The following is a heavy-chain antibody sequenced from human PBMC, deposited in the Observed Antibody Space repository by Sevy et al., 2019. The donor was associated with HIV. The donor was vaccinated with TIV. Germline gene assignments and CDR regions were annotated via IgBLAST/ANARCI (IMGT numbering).Heavy chain of an antibody. Sequence: GGSLRLSCAASGFTFSTYWMHWVRHAPGKGLEWVANIKQDESGKYYVASVKGRFTISRDNAKNSLYLQMISQRPGDTAVYYCARGNSGSFDYWGHGTLVTVSS. CDR1: GFTFSTYW. CDR2: IKQDESGK. D-gene: IGHD3-22*01. J-gene: IGHJ4*01. V-gene: IGHV3-7*04. CDR3: ARGNSGSFDY.